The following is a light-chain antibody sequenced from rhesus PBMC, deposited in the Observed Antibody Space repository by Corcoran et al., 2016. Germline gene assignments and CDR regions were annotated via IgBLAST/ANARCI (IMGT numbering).Light chain of an antibody. CDR3: QHGYGTPFT. J-gene: IGKJ3*01. Sequence: DIQMTQSPSSLSASVGDRVTITCRASENVNNYLNWYQQKPGKAPKLLIYKASTLQSGVPSRFSGSGSWTDYPFTISSLPPEDVATYYCQHGYGTPFTFGPGTKLDIK. CDR1: ENVNNY. V-gene: IGKV1-74*01. CDR2: KAS.